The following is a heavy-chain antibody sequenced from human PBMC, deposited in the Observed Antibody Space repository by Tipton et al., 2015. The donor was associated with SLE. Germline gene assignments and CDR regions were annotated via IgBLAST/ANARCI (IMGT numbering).Heavy chain of an antibody. CDR1: GFTFSSYG. CDR3: AKPSAAAGTKGYLDY. D-gene: IGHD6-13*01. CDR2: IWYDGSNK. J-gene: IGHJ4*02. Sequence: SLRLSCAASGFTFSSYGMHWVRQAPGKGLEWVAVIWYDGSNKYYADSVKGRFTISRDNAKNSLYLQMNSLRAEDTALYYCAKPSAAAGTKGYLDYWGQGTLVTVSS. V-gene: IGHV3-33*03.